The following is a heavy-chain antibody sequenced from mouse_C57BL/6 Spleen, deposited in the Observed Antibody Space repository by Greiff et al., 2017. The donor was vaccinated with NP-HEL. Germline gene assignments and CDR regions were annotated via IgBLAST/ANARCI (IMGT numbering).Heavy chain of an antibody. CDR3: TTNPRITTVVARY. D-gene: IGHD1-1*01. CDR1: GFNIKDDY. CDR2: IDPENGDT. J-gene: IGHJ2*01. V-gene: IGHV14-4*01. Sequence: EVQLQQSGAELVRPGASVKLSCTASGFNIKDDYMHWVKQRPEQGLEWIGWIDPENGDTEYASKFQGKAPISADTSSNTAYLQLSSLTSEDTAVYYCTTNPRITTVVARYWGQGTTLTVSS.